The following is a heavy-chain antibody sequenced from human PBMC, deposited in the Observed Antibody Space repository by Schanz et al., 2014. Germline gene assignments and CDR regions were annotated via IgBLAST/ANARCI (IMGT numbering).Heavy chain of an antibody. J-gene: IGHJ5*02. D-gene: IGHD2-2*01. Sequence: QVQLVQSGTEVKKPGASVKVSCKASGYTFTNFYIHWVRQAPGQGLEWVGIINPSVRGTHFAREFQGRVTVTSDTSTSTVYMELRSLRSDDTAVYYCARDRRRYCSTASCLHDNWFDPWGQGTLVIVSS. V-gene: IGHV1-46*01. CDR3: ARDRRRYCSTASCLHDNWFDP. CDR1: GYTFTNFY. CDR2: INPSVRGT.